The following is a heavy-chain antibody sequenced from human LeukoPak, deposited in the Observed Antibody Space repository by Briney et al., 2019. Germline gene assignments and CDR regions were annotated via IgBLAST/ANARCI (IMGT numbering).Heavy chain of an antibody. CDR3: AKDGDYYGSGTKGYYFDY. D-gene: IGHD3-10*01. CDR2: ISYDGRNK. CDR1: GFTFSTYG. Sequence: GGSLRLSCAASGFTFSTYGMHWVRQAPGKGLEWVAVISYDGRNKYYPDSVKGRFTFSKDNSKNTPYLQMNSLRAEDTAVYYCAKDGDYYGSGTKGYYFDYWGQGTLVTVSS. J-gene: IGHJ4*02. V-gene: IGHV3-30*18.